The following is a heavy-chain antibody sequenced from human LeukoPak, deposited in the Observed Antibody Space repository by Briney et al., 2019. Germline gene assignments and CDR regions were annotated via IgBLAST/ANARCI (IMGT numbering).Heavy chain of an antibody. CDR1: GGSISSGGYY. CDR2: IYYSGST. V-gene: IGHV4-31*03. D-gene: IGHD6-6*01. J-gene: IGHJ4*02. Sequence: SETLSLTCTVSGGSISSGGYYWSWIRQHPGKGLEWIGYIYYSGSTYYNPPLKSRVTISVDTSKNQFSLKLSSVTAADTAVYYCARSWLEYSSSSGIWGQGTLVTVSS. CDR3: ARSWLEYSSSSGI.